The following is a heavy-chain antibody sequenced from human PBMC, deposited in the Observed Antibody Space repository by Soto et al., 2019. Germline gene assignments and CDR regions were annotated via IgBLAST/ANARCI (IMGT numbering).Heavy chain of an antibody. CDR3: TTGAERPAEHFDY. CDR1: EFTLSNAW. Sequence: GGSLRLSCAASEFTLSNAWMNWVRQAPGKGLEWVGRIKSKAEGGTTDFAAPVKGRFALSRDDSTNTLYLQMNSLRTEDTAVYYCTTGAERPAEHFDYWGLGALVTVSS. D-gene: IGHD2-2*01. V-gene: IGHV3-15*01. J-gene: IGHJ4*02. CDR2: IKSKAEGGTT.